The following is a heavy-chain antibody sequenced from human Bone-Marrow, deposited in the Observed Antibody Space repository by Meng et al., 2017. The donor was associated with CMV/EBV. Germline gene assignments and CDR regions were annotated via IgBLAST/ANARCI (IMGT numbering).Heavy chain of an antibody. CDR3: ARESVRRISVVTAGYFDY. Sequence: GGSLRLSCAASGLTFSAYWMSWVRQTPGRGLEWVANIKQDGAEKFYVDSVKGRFTIFRDNAKNSVYLQMNSLRVEDTAVYYCARESVRRISVVTAGYFDYWGRGALVTVSS. J-gene: IGHJ4*02. D-gene: IGHD2-21*02. V-gene: IGHV3-7*01. CDR1: GLTFSAYW. CDR2: IKQDGAEK.